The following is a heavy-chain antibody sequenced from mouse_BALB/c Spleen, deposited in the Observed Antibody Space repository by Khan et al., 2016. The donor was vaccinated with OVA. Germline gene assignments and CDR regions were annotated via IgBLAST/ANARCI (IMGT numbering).Heavy chain of an antibody. CDR1: GYTFTSYW. J-gene: IGHJ4*01. CDR3: ARSNYYGGSLYAMDY. CDR2: LGPGSGST. V-gene: IGHV1S41*01. D-gene: IGHD1-1*01. Sequence: DLVKPGASVKLSCKASGYTFTSYWIYWINQRPGEGLEWIGRLGPGSGSTYYNEMFKDKATLTVDTSSSTSYIQLSSLSSEDSAVYFCARSNYYGGSLYAMDYWGQGTSVTVSS.